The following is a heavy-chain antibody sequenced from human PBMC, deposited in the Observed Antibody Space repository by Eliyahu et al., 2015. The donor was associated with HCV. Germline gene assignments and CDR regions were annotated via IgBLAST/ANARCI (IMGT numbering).Heavy chain of an antibody. CDR1: GFTVSSSY. V-gene: IGHV3-53*02. J-gene: IGHJ4*02. Sequence: EVQLVETGGGLIQPGGSLRLSCAASGFTVSSSYMSWVRQAPGKGLELVSVIYSGDSTYYADSVKGRFTISRDNSRNTLYLQMNSLRVEDTAMYYCARTVVTPGDYWGQGTLVTVSS. CDR3: ARTVVTPGDY. D-gene: IGHD4-23*01. CDR2: IYSGDST.